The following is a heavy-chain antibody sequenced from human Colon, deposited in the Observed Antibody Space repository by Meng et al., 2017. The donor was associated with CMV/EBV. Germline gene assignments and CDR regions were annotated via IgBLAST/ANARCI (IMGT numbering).Heavy chain of an antibody. D-gene: IGHD6-13*01. V-gene: IGHV3-7*01. CDR2: IKEDGSEE. CDR1: GFTFGSYW. J-gene: IGHJ4*02. CDR3: AREGDSSSWFR. Sequence: GESLKISCAASGFTFGSYWMSWVRQAPGKGLEWVANIKEDGSEEYYVDSVKGRFTISRDNAKNTLYLQMNSLRAEDTAVYYCAREGDSSSWFRWGQGTLVTVSS.